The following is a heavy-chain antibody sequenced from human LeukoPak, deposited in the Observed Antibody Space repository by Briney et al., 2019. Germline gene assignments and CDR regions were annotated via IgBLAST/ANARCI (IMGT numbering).Heavy chain of an antibody. Sequence: GGSLRLSCAASGFTFTNYAMHWVRQAPGKVLEWVAVVWYDGNTKYYADSVKGRFTISRDNSKYTVSLQMNSLTAEDTAVYYCARDHVDGGTYSLDYWGQGTLVTVSS. J-gene: IGHJ4*02. D-gene: IGHD1-26*01. CDR2: VWYDGNTK. V-gene: IGHV3-33*01. CDR1: GFTFTNYA. CDR3: ARDHVDGGTYSLDY.